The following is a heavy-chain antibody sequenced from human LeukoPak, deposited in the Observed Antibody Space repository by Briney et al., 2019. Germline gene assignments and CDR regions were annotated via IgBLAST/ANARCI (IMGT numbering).Heavy chain of an antibody. CDR3: VREGRVSGYDFDY. CDR2: INSDGSST. Sequence: PGGSLRLSCEASGFSFSSYWMHWVRQAPGKGLVWVSRINSDGSSTTYADSVKGRLTISRDNAKNTLYLQMYSLRAEDTAVYYCVREGRVSGYDFDYWGQGTLVTVSS. J-gene: IGHJ4*02. D-gene: IGHD5-12*01. CDR1: GFSFSSYW. V-gene: IGHV3-74*01.